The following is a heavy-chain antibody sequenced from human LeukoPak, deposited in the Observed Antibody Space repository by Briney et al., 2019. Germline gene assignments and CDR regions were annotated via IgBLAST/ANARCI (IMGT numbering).Heavy chain of an antibody. CDR3: ARTLAAAYYDSSGSTDDY. CDR2: INPNSGGT. V-gene: IGHV1-2*02. CDR1: GYTFTGYY. D-gene: IGHD3-22*01. J-gene: IGHJ4*02. Sequence: ASVKVSCKASGYTFTGYYMHWVRQAPGQGLEWMGWINPNSGGTNYAQKFQGRVTMTRDTSISTAYMELSRLRSDDTAVYYCARTLAAAYYDSSGSTDDYWGQGTLVTVSS.